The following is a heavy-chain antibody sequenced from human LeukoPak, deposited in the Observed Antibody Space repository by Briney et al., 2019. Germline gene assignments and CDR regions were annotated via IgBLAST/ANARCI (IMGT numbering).Heavy chain of an antibody. D-gene: IGHD2-2*01. CDR3: ARAGVVVPAATVWWFDP. J-gene: IGHJ5*02. CDR2: IYYSGST. Sequence: SETLSLTCSVSGGSVNSNSHYWGWIRQPPGKGLEWIGYIYYSGSTYYNPSLKSRVTISVDTSKNQFSLKLSSVTAADTAVYYCARAGVVVPAATVWWFDPWGQGTLVTVSS. V-gene: IGHV4-30-4*08. CDR1: GGSVNSNSHY.